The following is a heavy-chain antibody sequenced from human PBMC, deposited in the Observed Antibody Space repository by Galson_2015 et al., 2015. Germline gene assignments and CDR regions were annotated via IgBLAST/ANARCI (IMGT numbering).Heavy chain of an antibody. V-gene: IGHV3-48*02. CDR2: ISSSSSTI. CDR1: GFTFSSYR. CDR3: ARSLPTVTTFFDY. Sequence: SLRLSCAASGFTFSSYRMNWVRQAPGKGLEWVSYISSSSSTIYYADSVKGRFTISRDNAKNSLYLQMNSLRDEDTAVYYCARSLPTVTTFFDYWGQGTLVTVSS. D-gene: IGHD4-17*01. J-gene: IGHJ4*02.